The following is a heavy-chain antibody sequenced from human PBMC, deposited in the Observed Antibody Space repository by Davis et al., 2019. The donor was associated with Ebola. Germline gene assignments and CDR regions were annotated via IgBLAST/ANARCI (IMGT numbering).Heavy chain of an antibody. D-gene: IGHD2-2*01. CDR1: GYTFTGYY. J-gene: IGHJ6*02. CDR2: INPKSGDT. V-gene: IGHV1-2*02. Sequence: ASVKVSCKASGYTFTGYYMHWVRQPPGQGLEWMGWINPKSGDTNDAQKFQGRVTMTRETSISTAYMELSRLGSDDTAVYYCAREDIVLPAAQKTYYYYGMDVWGQGTTVTVSS. CDR3: AREDIVLPAAQKTYYYYGMDV.